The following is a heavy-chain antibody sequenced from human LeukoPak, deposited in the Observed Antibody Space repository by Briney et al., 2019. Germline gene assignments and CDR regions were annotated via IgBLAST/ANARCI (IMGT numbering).Heavy chain of an antibody. CDR2: ISSSSSYI. V-gene: IGHV3-21*01. Sequence: GGSLRLPCVDSGFTFSTYSMNWVRQAPGKGLEWVSSISSSSSYIYYGDSVKGRFTISRDNAKNSLYLQMNSLRAEDTAVYYCARDGAVTNGRYFDYWGQGTLVTVSS. D-gene: IGHD4-17*01. J-gene: IGHJ4*02. CDR3: ARDGAVTNGRYFDY. CDR1: GFTFSTYS.